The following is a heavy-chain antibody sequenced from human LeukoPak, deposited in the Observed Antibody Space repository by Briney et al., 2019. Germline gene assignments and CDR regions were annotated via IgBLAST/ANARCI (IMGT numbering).Heavy chain of an antibody. CDR3: ARAGYSSGWYLEYYFDY. Sequence: GASVKVSCKASGYTFTSYGISWVRQAPGQGLEWMGLISAYNGNTNYAQKLQGRVTMTTDTSTSTAYLELRSLRSDDTAVYYCARAGYSSGWYLEYYFDYWGQGTLVTVSS. D-gene: IGHD6-19*01. J-gene: IGHJ4*02. CDR2: ISAYNGNT. CDR1: GYTFTSYG. V-gene: IGHV1-18*04.